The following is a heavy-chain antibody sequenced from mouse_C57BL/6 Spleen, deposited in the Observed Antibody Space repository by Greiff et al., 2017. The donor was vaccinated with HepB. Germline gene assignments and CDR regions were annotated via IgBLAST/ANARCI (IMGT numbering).Heavy chain of an antibody. CDR1: GYTFTDYY. J-gene: IGHJ1*03. D-gene: IGHD2-3*01. V-gene: IGHV1-76*01. Sequence: QVQLKESGAELVRPGASVKLSCKASGYTFTDYYINWVKQRPGQGLEWIAMIYPGSGNTYYNEKFKGKATLTAEKSSSTAYMQLSSLTSEDSAVYFCARSDDGSLRGYFDVWGTGTTVTVSS. CDR2: IYPGSGNT. CDR3: ARSDDGSLRGYFDV.